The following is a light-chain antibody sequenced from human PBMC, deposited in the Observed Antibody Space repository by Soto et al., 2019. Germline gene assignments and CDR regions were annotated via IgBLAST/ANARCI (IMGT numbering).Light chain of an antibody. V-gene: IGKV3-20*01. CDR1: QSVSRSY. CDR3: QQYGNSPQT. J-gene: IGKJ4*01. Sequence: ETELTQSPGTLSLSPGERVTLSCRASQSVSRSYLAWYQQKPGQAPRLLIYGASSRASGIPDRFSGSGSGTDFTLTISRLEPEDFAVYYCQQYGNSPQTFGGGTKVEIK. CDR2: GAS.